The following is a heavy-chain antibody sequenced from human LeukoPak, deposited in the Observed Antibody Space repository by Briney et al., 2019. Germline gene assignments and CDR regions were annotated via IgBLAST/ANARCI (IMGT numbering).Heavy chain of an antibody. D-gene: IGHD3-22*01. Sequence: GRSLRLSCAASGFTFSSYGMHWVRQAPGKGLEWVAVIWYNGSNKYYADSVKGRFTIPRDNSKNTLYLQMNSLRAEDTAVYYCARDSLPDPMYYYDSSGYCDYWGQGTLVTVSS. CDR1: GFTFSSYG. CDR3: ARDSLPDPMYYYDSSGYCDY. J-gene: IGHJ4*02. CDR2: IWYNGSNK. V-gene: IGHV3-33*01.